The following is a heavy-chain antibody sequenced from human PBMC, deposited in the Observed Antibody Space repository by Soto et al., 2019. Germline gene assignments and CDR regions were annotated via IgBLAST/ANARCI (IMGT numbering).Heavy chain of an antibody. J-gene: IGHJ4*02. CDR3: AKDAAAAGSFDD. D-gene: IGHD6-13*01. CDR2: ISNDGINK. CDR1: GFTFSTYA. Sequence: QVQLVESGGGVVQPGRSLRLSCAASGFTFSTYAMHWVRRPPGKGLEWVAVISNDGINKYYIDSVKGRFTISRDNSNKTLYLQMNRLRPEDTAVYYCAKDAAAAGSFDDWGQGTLVTVSS. V-gene: IGHV3-30*18.